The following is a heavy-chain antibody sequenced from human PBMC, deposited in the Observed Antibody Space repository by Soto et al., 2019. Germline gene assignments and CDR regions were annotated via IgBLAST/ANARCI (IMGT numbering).Heavy chain of an antibody. CDR2: INAGDGNT. Sequence: ASVKVSCKASGYTFPSYPMHWVSQAPGQRLECMGWINAGDGNTKCSQKFQGRVTITRDTSASTAYMELSSLRSEDTAVYYCARVYCSSTSCYYYYGMDVWGQGTTVTLSS. CDR3: ARVYCSSTSCYYYYGMDV. D-gene: IGHD2-2*01. V-gene: IGHV1-3*01. J-gene: IGHJ6*02. CDR1: GYTFPSYP.